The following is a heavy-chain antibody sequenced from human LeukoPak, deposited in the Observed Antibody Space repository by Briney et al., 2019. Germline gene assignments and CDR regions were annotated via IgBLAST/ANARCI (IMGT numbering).Heavy chain of an antibody. D-gene: IGHD1-7*01. Sequence: GGSLRLSCAASGFTFSSYAMSWVRQAPGKGLEWVSAISGSGGSTYYADSVKGRFTISRDNSRNTLYLQMNSLRAEDTAVYYCAKAVVGFAGTTAGCWGQGTLVTVSS. CDR2: ISGSGGST. V-gene: IGHV3-23*01. CDR3: AKAVVGFAGTTAGC. J-gene: IGHJ4*02. CDR1: GFTFSSYA.